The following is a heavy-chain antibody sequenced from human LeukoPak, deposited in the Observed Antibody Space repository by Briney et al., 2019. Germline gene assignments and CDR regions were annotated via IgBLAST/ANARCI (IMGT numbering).Heavy chain of an antibody. J-gene: IGHJ4*02. CDR1: GPTFSSHA. CDR3: AKERFDWDFDY. CDR2: ISGSGGSS. Sequence: GGSLRLSCAASGPTFSSHAMSWVRQAPGKGLEWVSTISGSGGSSYYADSVKGRFTISRDNSKNTLYLQMNSLRAEDTAVYYCAKERFDWDFDYWGQGTLVTVSS. V-gene: IGHV3-23*01. D-gene: IGHD3-9*01.